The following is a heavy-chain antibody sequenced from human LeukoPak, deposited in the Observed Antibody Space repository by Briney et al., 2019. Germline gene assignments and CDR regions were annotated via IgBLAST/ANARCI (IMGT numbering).Heavy chain of an antibody. Sequence: GASVKVSCKASGYTFTAYYMHWVRQAPGQGLEWMGLINPNSGGTNYAQRFQGRVTITRDTSISTAYMELSKLTSDDTAVYYCARDKGTLGGDYWGQGTLVTVSS. V-gene: IGHV1-2*02. CDR2: INPNSGGT. J-gene: IGHJ4*02. D-gene: IGHD3-16*01. CDR3: ARDKGTLGGDY. CDR1: GYTFTAYY.